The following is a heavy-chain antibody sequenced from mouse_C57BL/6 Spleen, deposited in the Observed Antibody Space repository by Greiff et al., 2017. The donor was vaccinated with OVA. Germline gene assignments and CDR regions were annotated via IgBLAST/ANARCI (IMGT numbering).Heavy chain of an antibody. CDR3: ARSRDGYFDY. V-gene: IGHV1-66*01. D-gene: IGHD3-1*01. CDR2: IYPGSGNT. Sequence: QVQLQQSGPELVKPGASVKISCKASGYSFTSYYIHWVKQRPGQGLEWIGWIYPGSGNTKYNEKFKGKATLTADTSSSTAYMQLSSLTSEDSAVYYCARSRDGYFDYWGQGTTLTVSS. J-gene: IGHJ2*01. CDR1: GYSFTSYY.